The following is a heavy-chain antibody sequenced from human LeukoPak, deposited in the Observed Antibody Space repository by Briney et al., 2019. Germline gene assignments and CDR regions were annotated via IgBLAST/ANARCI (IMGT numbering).Heavy chain of an antibody. CDR2: IKQDGSQK. CDR3: AGAGLDY. V-gene: IGHV3-7*03. CDR1: GLTFSSYW. Sequence: PGGSLRLSCAASGLTFSSYWMSWVRQAPGKGLEWVANIKQDGSQKYYVDSEKGRFTISRDNAKNSLYLQMNSLSAEDTAVYYCAGAGLDYWGQGTLVTVSS. J-gene: IGHJ4*02.